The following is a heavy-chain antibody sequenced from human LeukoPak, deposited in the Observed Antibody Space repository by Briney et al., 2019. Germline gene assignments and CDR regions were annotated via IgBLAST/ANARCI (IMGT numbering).Heavy chain of an antibody. CDR3: ARDLVAFDY. Sequence: SETLSLTCTVSGGSFSVYYWSWIRQPAGKGLEWIGRIYTSGSTNYNPSLKSRVTMSLDMSKNQFSLKLNSVTAADTAVYYCARDLVAFDYWGQGALVIVSS. J-gene: IGHJ4*02. V-gene: IGHV4-4*07. D-gene: IGHD2-15*01. CDR2: IYTSGST. CDR1: GGSFSVYY.